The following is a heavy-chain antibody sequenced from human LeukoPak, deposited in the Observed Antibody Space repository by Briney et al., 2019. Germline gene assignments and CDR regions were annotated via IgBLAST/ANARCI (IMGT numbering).Heavy chain of an antibody. D-gene: IGHD2-2*02. CDR2: ISWNSGSI. V-gene: IGHV3-9*01. J-gene: IGHJ3*02. CDR3: AKDQGCSSTSCYNAFDI. CDR1: GCTFDDYA. Sequence: GGSLRLSCAASGCTFDDYAMHWVRQAPGKGLEWVSGISWNSGSIGYADSVKGRFTISRDNAKNSLYLQMNSLRAEDTALYYCAKDQGCSSTSCYNAFDIWGQGTMVTVSS.